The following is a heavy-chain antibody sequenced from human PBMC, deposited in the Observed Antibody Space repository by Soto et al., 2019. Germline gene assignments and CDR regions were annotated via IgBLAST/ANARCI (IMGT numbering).Heavy chain of an antibody. Sequence: QVQLVESGGGVVQPGRSLRLSCAASGFTFSSYGMHWVRQAPGKGLEWVAVIWYDGSNKYYADSVKGRFTISRDNSKNTLYLQMNSPRAEDTARHFHTRDPTSASISWIFYYWGQGTLVTVSS. J-gene: IGHJ4*02. CDR2: IWYDGSNK. V-gene: IGHV3-33*01. CDR1: GFTFSSYG. CDR3: TRDPTSASISWIFYY. D-gene: IGHD6-13*01.